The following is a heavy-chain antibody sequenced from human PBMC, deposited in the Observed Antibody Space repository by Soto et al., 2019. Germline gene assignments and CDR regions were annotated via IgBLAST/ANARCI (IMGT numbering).Heavy chain of an antibody. CDR2: IYPGDSDT. Sequence: GESLKISCKGSGYSFTSYWIGWVRQMPGKGLEWMGIIYPGDSDTRYSPSFQGQVTISADKSISTAYLQWSSLKASDTAMYYCATLDASDDYGDFLDYWGQGTLVTVSS. CDR1: GYSFTSYW. CDR3: ATLDASDDYGDFLDY. D-gene: IGHD4-17*01. J-gene: IGHJ4*02. V-gene: IGHV5-51*01.